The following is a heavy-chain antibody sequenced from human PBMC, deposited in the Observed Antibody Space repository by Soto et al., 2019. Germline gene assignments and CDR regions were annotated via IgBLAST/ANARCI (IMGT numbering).Heavy chain of an antibody. D-gene: IGHD2-2*01. CDR3: ARVVPGAEAWFGP. J-gene: IGHJ5*02. CDR2: ISLYSDGT. Sequence: SVKVSCKTSCYTFSNYGITWVRQAPGQPLEWLGWISLYSDGTNYAQKFQGRVSMTTDTSTTTAYMELRSLRSDDTAVYYCARVVPGAEAWFGPWGQGTLVTVYS. V-gene: IGHV1-18*01. CDR1: CYTFSNYG.